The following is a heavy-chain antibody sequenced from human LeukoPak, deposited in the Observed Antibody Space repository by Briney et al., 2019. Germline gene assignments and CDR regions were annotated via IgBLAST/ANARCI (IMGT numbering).Heavy chain of an antibody. Sequence: PSETLSLTCAVSGVSISPYYWAWIRQPPGKGLEWIGYIHTSGSNNQYPSLKSRVTISVDKSKNHFSLRLTSVTAADTAVYYCARQGGYSSPFSVWGEGTTVTVSS. V-gene: IGHV4-4*09. CDR2: IHTSGSN. CDR3: ARQGGYSSPFSV. J-gene: IGHJ6*04. CDR1: GVSISPYY. D-gene: IGHD6-19*01.